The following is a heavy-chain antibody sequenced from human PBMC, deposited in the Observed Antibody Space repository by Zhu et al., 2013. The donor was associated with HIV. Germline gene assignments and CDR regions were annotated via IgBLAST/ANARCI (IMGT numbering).Heavy chain of an antibody. CDR1: GYTFTSYD. Sequence: QVQLVQSGAEVKKPGASVKVSCKASGYTFTSYDINWVRQATGQGLEWMGWMNPNSGNTGYAQKFQGRVTMTRNTSISTAYMELSSLRSEDTAVYYCARGASRTRITIFGVVTQERYFQHWGQGTLVTVSS. D-gene: IGHD3-3*01. CDR2: MNPNSGNT. V-gene: IGHV1-8*01. J-gene: IGHJ1*01. CDR3: ARGASRTRITIFGVVTQERYFQH.